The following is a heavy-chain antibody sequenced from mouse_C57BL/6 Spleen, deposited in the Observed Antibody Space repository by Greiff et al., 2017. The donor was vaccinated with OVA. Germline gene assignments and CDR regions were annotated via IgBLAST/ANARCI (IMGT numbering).Heavy chain of an antibody. CDR2: IWSGGST. CDR1: GFSLTSYG. V-gene: IGHV2-2*01. CDR3: ARNGGSFFDY. Sequence: VQLQQSGPGLVQPSQSLSITCTVSGFSLTSYGVHWVRQSPGKGLEWLGVIWSGGSTDYNAAFISRLGISKYNSTSQLFFKMNSQQADNTSIDYCARNGGSFFDYWGQGTTRTVSS. J-gene: IGHJ2*01. D-gene: IGHD1-1*02.